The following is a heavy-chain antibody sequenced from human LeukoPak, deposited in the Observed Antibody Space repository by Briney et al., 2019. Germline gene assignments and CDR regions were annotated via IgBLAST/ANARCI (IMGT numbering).Heavy chain of an antibody. CDR2: MFHSGST. CDR1: GYSITRGYF. D-gene: IGHD6-13*01. J-gene: IGHJ6*03. Sequence: SETLSLTCTVSGYSITRGYFWGWIRQSPGKGLEWIASMFHSGSTYYNPSLKSRVTISVDTSKNQFSLKLSSVTAADTAVYYCARTTEAHSWRTRYYDYYMDVWGKGTTVTVSS. V-gene: IGHV4-38-2*02. CDR3: ARTTEAHSWRTRYYDYYMDV.